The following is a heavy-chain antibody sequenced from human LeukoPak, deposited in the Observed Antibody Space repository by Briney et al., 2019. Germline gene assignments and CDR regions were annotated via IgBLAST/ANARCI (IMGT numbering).Heavy chain of an antibody. CDR2: TNHSGST. CDR3: ARTAMVYYYYYGMDV. J-gene: IGHJ6*02. D-gene: IGHD5-18*01. CDR1: GGSFSGYY. Sequence: PSETPSLTCAVYGGSFSGYYWSWIRQPPGKGLEWIGETNHSGSTNYNPSLKSRVTISVDTSKNQFSLKLSSVTAADTAVYYCARTAMVYYYYYGMDVWGQGTTVTVSS. V-gene: IGHV4-34*01.